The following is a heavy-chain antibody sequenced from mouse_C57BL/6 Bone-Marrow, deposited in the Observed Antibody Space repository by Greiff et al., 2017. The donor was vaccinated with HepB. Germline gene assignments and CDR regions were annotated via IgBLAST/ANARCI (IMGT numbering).Heavy chain of an antibody. CDR2: ISDGGSYT. CDR3: ARGAPLARPFAY. J-gene: IGHJ3*01. Sequence: EVMLVESGGGLVKPGVSLKLSCAASGFTFSSYAMSWVRQTPEKRLEWVATISDGGSYTYYPDNVKGRFTISRDNAKNNLYLQMSHLKSEDTAMYYCARGAPLARPFAYWGQGTLVTVSA. CDR1: GFTFSSYA. D-gene: IGHD6-1*01. V-gene: IGHV5-4*03.